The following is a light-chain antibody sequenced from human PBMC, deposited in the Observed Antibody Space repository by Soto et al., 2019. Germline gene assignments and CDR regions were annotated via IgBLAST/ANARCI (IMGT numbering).Light chain of an antibody. CDR2: GAS. CDR1: QSVSSN. V-gene: IGKV3-15*01. Sequence: DIVMTQSPATLSVSPEERATLSCRASQSVSSNLAWYQQKPGQAPRLLIYGASTRATGIPARFSGSGSGTEFTLTISSLQSEDFAVYYCQQYNNWPLTFGGGTKVDIK. CDR3: QQYNNWPLT. J-gene: IGKJ4*01.